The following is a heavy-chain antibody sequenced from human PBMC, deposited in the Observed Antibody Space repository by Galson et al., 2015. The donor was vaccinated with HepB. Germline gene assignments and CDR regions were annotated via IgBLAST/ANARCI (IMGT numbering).Heavy chain of an antibody. Sequence: SLRLSCAASGFRFNSYGMHWVRQAPGKGLEWVADISSDGSAQLYADSVKGRFTISRDNSKNMLYLQMNSLTTEDTAVYYCAGLGECGGCCFAADWGQGTLVTVSS. CDR2: ISSDGSAQ. J-gene: IGHJ1*01. D-gene: IGHD2-21*01. CDR3: AGLGECGGCCFAAD. CDR1: GFRFNSYG. V-gene: IGHV3-30*03.